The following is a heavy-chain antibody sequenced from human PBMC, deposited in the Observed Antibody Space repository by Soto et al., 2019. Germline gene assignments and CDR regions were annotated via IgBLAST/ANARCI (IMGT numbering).Heavy chain of an antibody. Sequence: EEQLVESGGGLVQPGGSLRLSCVPSGFTFSTNDFHWFRQVTGKGLEWVESIGVRVDKSYSASFKGRFTISRENALNSSFRQMNDLRAGDTAVYYCVREFCGYTSCPGGFYHDLWGRGTLVTVSS. D-gene: IGHD2-2*01. V-gene: IGHV3-13*01. CDR3: VREFCGYTSCPGGFYHDL. CDR2: IGVRVDK. CDR1: GFTFSTND. J-gene: IGHJ2*01.